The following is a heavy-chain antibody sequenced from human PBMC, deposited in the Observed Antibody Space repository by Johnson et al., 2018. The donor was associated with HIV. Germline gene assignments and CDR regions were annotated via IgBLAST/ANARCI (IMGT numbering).Heavy chain of an antibody. CDR1: GFTFSNSW. CDR3: AKDTVWSSGYYGGAFDI. V-gene: IGHV3-33*06. CDR2: IWYDGSNK. Sequence: QVQLVESGGGLVKPGGSIRLPCAASGFTFSNSWMSWVRQAPGKGLAWVAVIWYDGSNKYYADSVKCRFTISGDNSKNTLSLQMNSLRAEDTAVYYCAKDTVWSSGYYGGAFDIWGQGTMVTVSS. D-gene: IGHD3-22*01. J-gene: IGHJ3*02.